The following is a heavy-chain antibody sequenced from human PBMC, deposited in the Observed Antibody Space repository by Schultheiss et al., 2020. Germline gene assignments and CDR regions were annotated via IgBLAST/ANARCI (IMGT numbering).Heavy chain of an antibody. Sequence: GGSLRLSCAVSGFTFSSYAMSWVRQAPGKGLEWVSYISSSGSTIYYADSVKGRFTISRDNAKNSLYLQMNSLRAEDTAVYYCARDGEYYYGSGSSYYYYGMDVWGQGTTVTVSS. D-gene: IGHD3-10*01. V-gene: IGHV3-48*03. CDR3: ARDGEYYYGSGSSYYYYGMDV. CDR1: GFTFSSYA. CDR2: ISSSGSTI. J-gene: IGHJ6*02.